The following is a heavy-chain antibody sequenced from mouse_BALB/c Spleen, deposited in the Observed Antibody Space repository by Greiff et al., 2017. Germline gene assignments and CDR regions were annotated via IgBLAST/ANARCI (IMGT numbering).Heavy chain of an antibody. CDR2: IRSKSNNYAT. J-gene: IGHJ4*01. CDR3: VFEGYAMDY. V-gene: IGHV10-1*02. Sequence: EVQLVESGGGLVQPKGSLKLSCAASGFTFNTYAMNWVRQAPGKGLEWVARIRSKSNNYATYYADSVKDRFTISRDDSQSMLYLQMNNLKTEDTAMYYCVFEGYAMDYWGQGTSVTVSS. CDR1: GFTFNTYA.